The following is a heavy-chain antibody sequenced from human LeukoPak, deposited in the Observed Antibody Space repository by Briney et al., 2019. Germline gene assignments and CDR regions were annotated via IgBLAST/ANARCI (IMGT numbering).Heavy chain of an antibody. CDR2: IYYSGST. J-gene: IGHJ5*02. V-gene: IGHV4-59*01. CDR1: GGSISSYY. Sequence: PSETLSLTCTVSGGSISSYYWSWIRQPPGKGLEWIGYIYYSGSTNYNPSHKSRVTISVDTSKNQFSLKLSSVTAADTAVYYCARAGGSYYPIMYNWFDPWGQGTLVTVSS. CDR3: ARAGGSYYPIMYNWFDP. D-gene: IGHD3-10*01.